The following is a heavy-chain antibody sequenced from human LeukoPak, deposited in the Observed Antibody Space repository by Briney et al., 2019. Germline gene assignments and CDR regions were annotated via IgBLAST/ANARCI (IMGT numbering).Heavy chain of an antibody. CDR1: GFTFNTYS. CDR3: AEYYYDSSGYYYYAFDI. V-gene: IGHV3-74*01. D-gene: IGHD3-22*01. J-gene: IGHJ3*02. Sequence: PGGSLRLSCEASGFTFNTYSMNWARQAPGKGLVWVSRIKSDGSSTSYADSVKGRFTICRDNAKNTLYLQMNSLRAEDTAVYYCAEYYYDSSGYYYYAFDIWGQGTMVTVSS. CDR2: IKSDGSST.